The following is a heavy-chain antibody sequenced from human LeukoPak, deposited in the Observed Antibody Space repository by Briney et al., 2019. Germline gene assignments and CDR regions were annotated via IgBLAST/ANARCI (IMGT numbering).Heavy chain of an antibody. V-gene: IGHV3-11*05. CDR2: ISPSGRHT. J-gene: IGHJ4*02. CDR3: AKDQSSLPDY. Sequence: GGSLRLSCAASGFTFSDYYMSWIRQAPGKGLEWVSYISPSGRHTNYADSVRGRFTISRDNSKNSLYLQMNSLRTEDTALYYCAKDQSSLPDYWGQGTLVTVSS. CDR1: GFTFSDYY. D-gene: IGHD6-13*01.